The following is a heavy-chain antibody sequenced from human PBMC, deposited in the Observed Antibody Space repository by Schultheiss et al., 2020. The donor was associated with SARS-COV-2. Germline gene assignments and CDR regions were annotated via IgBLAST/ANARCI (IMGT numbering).Heavy chain of an antibody. CDR2: ISGSGGST. V-gene: IGHV3-23*01. CDR1: GFTFSSYA. D-gene: IGHD3-10*02. J-gene: IGHJ3*02. CDR3: ARSANYVLDI. Sequence: GGSLRLSCAASGFTFSSYAMSWVRQAPGKGLEWVSAISGSGGSTYYADSVKGRFTIARDNSKNTLYLQMNSLRAEDSAVYFCARSANYVLDIWGQGTVVTVAS.